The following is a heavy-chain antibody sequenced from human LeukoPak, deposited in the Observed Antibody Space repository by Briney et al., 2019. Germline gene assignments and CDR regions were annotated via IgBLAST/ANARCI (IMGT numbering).Heavy chain of an antibody. D-gene: IGHD2-21*01. CDR3: ARDIVVAGNDY. CDR2: ISSSSSYI. V-gene: IGHV3-21*01. Sequence: GGSLRLSCAASGFTFSSYSMNWVRQAPGKGLEWVSSISSSSSYIYYTDSVKGRFTISRDNAKNSLYLQMNSLRAEDTAVYYCARDIVVAGNDYWGQGTLVTVSS. J-gene: IGHJ4*02. CDR1: GFTFSSYS.